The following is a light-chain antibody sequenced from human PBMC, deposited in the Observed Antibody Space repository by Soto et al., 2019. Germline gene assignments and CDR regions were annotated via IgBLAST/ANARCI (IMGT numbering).Light chain of an antibody. J-gene: IGKJ1*01. CDR3: QQSYTSWWT. CDR2: GAS. Sequence: EIVMTQSPGTLSLSPGERATLSCRASQSVSSTSLAWYQQKPGQAPRLLMYGASSRATDIPDRFSGSGSGADFTLTISSLQPEDFATYYCQQSYTSWWTFGQGTKVDIK. V-gene: IGKV3-20*01. CDR1: QSVSSTS.